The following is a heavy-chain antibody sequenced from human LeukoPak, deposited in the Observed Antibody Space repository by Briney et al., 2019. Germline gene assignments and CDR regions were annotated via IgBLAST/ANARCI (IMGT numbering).Heavy chain of an antibody. CDR1: GGSISSSSYY. J-gene: IGHJ4*02. V-gene: IGHV4-39*01. Sequence: PSETLSLTCTVSGGSISSSSYYWGWIRQPPGKGLEWIGSIYYSGSTYYNPSLKSRVTISVDTSKNQFSLKLSSVTAADTAVYYCARLRDTAMPDYWGQGTLVTVSS. CDR3: ARLRDTAMPDY. CDR2: IYYSGST. D-gene: IGHD5-18*01.